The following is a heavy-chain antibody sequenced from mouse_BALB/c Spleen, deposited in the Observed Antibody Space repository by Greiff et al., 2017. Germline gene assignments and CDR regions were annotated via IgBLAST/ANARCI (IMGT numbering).Heavy chain of an antibody. Sequence: EVNVVESGGGLVQPGGSLRLSCATSGFTFSDFYMEWVRQPPGKRLEWIAASRNKANDYTTEYSASVKGRFIVSRDTSQSILYLQMNALRAEDTAIYYCARDAGYYGAFDYWGQGTTLTVSS. V-gene: IGHV7-1*02. CDR3: ARDAGYYGAFDY. D-gene: IGHD1-1*01. CDR2: SRNKANDYTT. J-gene: IGHJ2*01. CDR1: GFTFSDFY.